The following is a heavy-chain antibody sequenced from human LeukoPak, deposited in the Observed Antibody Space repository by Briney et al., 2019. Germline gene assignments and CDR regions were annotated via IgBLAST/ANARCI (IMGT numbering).Heavy chain of an antibody. CDR2: INPIGGRT. CDR1: GYTFTSYY. CDR3: ARLEHSSGWLVDAFEI. D-gene: IGHD6-19*01. J-gene: IGHJ3*02. V-gene: IGHV1-46*01. Sequence: ASVKVSCKASGYTFTSYYMSWVRQAPGQGLEWMGIINPIGGRTSYAQKFQGRVTMTRDTSTSTAYMELSSLRSEDTAVYYCARLEHSSGWLVDAFEIWGQRAMFTVSS.